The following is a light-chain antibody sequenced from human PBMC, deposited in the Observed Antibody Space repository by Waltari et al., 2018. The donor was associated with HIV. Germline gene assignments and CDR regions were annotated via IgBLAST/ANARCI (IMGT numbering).Light chain of an antibody. CDR3: CAYAGSTTYVI. Sequence: PGQSITISCTGTSSDVGGYNLVSWYQQHPGKAPKLMIYEVSKRPSGVSNRFSGSKSGNTASLTISGLQAEDEAYYYCCAYAGSTTYVIFGGGTKLTVL. CDR1: SSDVGGYNL. J-gene: IGLJ2*01. V-gene: IGLV2-23*02. CDR2: EVS.